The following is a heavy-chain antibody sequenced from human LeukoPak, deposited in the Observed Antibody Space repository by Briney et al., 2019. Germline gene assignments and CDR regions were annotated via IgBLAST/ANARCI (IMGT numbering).Heavy chain of an antibody. Sequence: PSETLSLTCTVSGDPITSFYWSWLRQSPGKGLEWIGYINYSGSTNYNPSLKSRVTMSIDTSKSQFSLRLSSLTAADTAVYYCARGRYSSGWYDYWGQGTLVTVSS. V-gene: IGHV4-59*01. D-gene: IGHD6-19*01. CDR2: INYSGST. CDR1: GDPITSFY. J-gene: IGHJ4*02. CDR3: ARGRYSSGWYDY.